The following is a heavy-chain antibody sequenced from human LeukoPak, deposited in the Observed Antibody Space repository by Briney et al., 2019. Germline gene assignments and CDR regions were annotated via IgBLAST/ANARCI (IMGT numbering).Heavy chain of an antibody. V-gene: IGHV4-39*01. Sequence: PSGTLSLTCTVSGGSISSSSYYWGWIRQPPGKGLEWIGSIYYSGSTYYNPSLKSRVTISVDTSKNQFSLKLSSVTAADTAVYYCAVYCSSTSCYISEDFDYWGQGTLVTVSS. D-gene: IGHD2-2*02. CDR3: AVYCSSTSCYISEDFDY. CDR2: IYYSGST. CDR1: GGSISSSSYY. J-gene: IGHJ4*02.